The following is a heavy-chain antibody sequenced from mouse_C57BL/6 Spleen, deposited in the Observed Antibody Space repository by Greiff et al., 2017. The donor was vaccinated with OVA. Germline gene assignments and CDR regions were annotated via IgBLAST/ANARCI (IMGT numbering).Heavy chain of an antibody. J-gene: IGHJ2*01. CDR2: ISSGSSTI. Sequence: DVKLVESGGGLVKPGGSLKLSCAASGFTFSDYGMHWVRQAPEKGLEWVAYISSGSSTIYYADTVKGRFTISRDNAKNTLFLQMTSLRSEDTAMYYCAGGYGDYFDYWGQGTTLTVSS. CDR3: AGGYGDYFDY. V-gene: IGHV5-17*01. CDR1: GFTFSDYG. D-gene: IGHD1-1*02.